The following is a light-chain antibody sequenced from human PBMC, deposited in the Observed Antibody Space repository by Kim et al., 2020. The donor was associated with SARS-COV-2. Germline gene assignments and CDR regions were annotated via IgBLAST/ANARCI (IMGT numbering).Light chain of an antibody. J-gene: IGKJ1*01. Sequence: ASVGDRVPITCRASRSIGGLLAWYQQKPGKATKLLIYEASTLKSGVPSRFSGSGSETEFTLTTSSLQPDDFATYYCQQYRSYPWTFGQGTKVDIK. V-gene: IGKV1-5*03. CDR3: QQYRSYPWT. CDR2: EAS. CDR1: RSIGGL.